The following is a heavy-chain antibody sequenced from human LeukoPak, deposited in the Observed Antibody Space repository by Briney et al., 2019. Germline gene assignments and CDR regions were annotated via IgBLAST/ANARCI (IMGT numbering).Heavy chain of an antibody. Sequence: GGSLRLSCAASGFIVSNNYMSWVRQAPGKGLEWVSVLYIDGNTYYADSVKGRFTISRDNSKNTLYLQMSSLRAEDTAVYYCAGDQWLALQHWGQGTLVTVSS. CDR1: GFIVSNNY. V-gene: IGHV3-53*01. CDR2: LYIDGNT. J-gene: IGHJ1*01. D-gene: IGHD6-19*01. CDR3: AGDQWLALQH.